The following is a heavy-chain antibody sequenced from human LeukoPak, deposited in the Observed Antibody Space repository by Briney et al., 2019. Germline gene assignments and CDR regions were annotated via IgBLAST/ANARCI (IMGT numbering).Heavy chain of an antibody. Sequence: ASVKVSCKASGYTFTSYGISWVRQAPGQGLEWMGWISAGNGNTKYSQKFQGRVTITRDTSASTAYMELSSLRSEDTAVYYCARVPDVLRFSNWFDPWGQGTLVTVSS. CDR1: GYTFTSYG. V-gene: IGHV1-18*01. CDR2: ISAGNGNT. J-gene: IGHJ5*02. CDR3: ARVPDVLRFSNWFDP. D-gene: IGHD3-3*01.